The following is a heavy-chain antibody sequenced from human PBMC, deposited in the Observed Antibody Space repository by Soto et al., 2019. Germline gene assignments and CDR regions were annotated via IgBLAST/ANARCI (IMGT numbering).Heavy chain of an antibody. CDR3: TRRIFAPWYFEL. V-gene: IGHV4-39*01. J-gene: IGHJ2*01. CDR1: GDSIRSTYY. CDR2: IYFNGNA. Sequence: QLQLQESGPGLVKPSETLSLTCVVSGDSIRSTYYWGWIRQPPGKGLEWIGSIYFNGNAYYNPSLERRFTMSVDTSMIQFSLTLSSVTAADTAVYYCTRRIFAPWYFELWGRGTLVTVSS. D-gene: IGHD3-3*01.